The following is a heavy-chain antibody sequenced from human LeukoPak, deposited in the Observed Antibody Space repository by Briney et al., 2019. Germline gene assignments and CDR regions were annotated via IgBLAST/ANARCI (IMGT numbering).Heavy chain of an antibody. Sequence: GGSLRLSCAASGFGLSSYEMNWVRQAPGKGLEWVSHISSRGSTIYYADSVKGRFTISRDNAKNSLYLQMNSLRAEDTAVYYCARVGWVLRYAFDIWGQGTMVTVSS. CDR2: ISSRGSTI. CDR1: GFGLSSYE. V-gene: IGHV3-48*03. D-gene: IGHD3-16*01. J-gene: IGHJ3*02. CDR3: ARVGWVLRYAFDI.